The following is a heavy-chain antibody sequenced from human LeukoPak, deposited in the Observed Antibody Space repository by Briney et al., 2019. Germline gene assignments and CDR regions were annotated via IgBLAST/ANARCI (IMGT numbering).Heavy chain of an antibody. CDR2: IYHSGST. CDR3: AALPRQQLAAWGY. J-gene: IGHJ4*02. Sequence: SETLSLTCAVSGGSISSSNWWSWVRQPPGKGLEWIGEIYHSGSTNYNPSLKSRVTISVDKSKNQFSLKLSSVTAADTAVYYCAALPRQQLAAWGYWGQGTLVTVSS. CDR1: GGSISSSNW. D-gene: IGHD6-13*01. V-gene: IGHV4-4*02.